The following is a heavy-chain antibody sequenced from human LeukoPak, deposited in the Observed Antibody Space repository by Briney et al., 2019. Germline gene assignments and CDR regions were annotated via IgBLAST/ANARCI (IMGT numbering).Heavy chain of an antibody. J-gene: IGHJ4*02. CDR2: INPNSGGI. D-gene: IGHD3-22*01. Sequence: GASVKVSCKASGYTFTGYYMHWVRQAPGQGLEWMGWINPNSGGINYAQKFQGRVTMTRDTSISTAYMELSRLRSDDTAVYYCARVRSGCYDSSGPSDYWGQGTLVTVSS. CDR1: GYTFTGYY. CDR3: ARVRSGCYDSSGPSDY. V-gene: IGHV1-2*02.